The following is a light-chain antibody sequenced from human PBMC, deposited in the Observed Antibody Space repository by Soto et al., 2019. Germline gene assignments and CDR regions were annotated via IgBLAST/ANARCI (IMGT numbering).Light chain of an antibody. CDR2: EVS. J-gene: IGLJ2*01. CDR1: SSDVGAYQY. Sequence: QSALTQPASVSGSPGQSITLSCTGTSSDVGAYQYVSWYQQYPGKAPKLVIYEVSNRPSGVSIRFSGSKSGDTASLTISGLQAEDEADYYCCSYTLRSTLVFGGGTKLTVL. V-gene: IGLV2-14*01. CDR3: CSYTLRSTLV.